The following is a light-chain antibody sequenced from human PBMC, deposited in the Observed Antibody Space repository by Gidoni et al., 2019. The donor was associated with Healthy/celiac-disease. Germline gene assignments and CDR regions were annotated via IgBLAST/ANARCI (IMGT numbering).Light chain of an antibody. Sequence: DIQMTQSPSSLSASVGDRVTITCRASHGIINYLAWYQQQPGKVPKLLIYAASTLQSGVPSRFSGSGSWTDFTLTISSLQPEDVATYYCQKDRRFXXXTKVEIK. V-gene: IGKV1-27*01. CDR2: AAS. J-gene: IGKJ1*01. CDR1: HGIINY. CDR3: QKDRR.